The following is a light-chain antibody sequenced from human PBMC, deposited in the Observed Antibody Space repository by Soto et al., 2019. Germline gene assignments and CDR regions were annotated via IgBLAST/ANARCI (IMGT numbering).Light chain of an antibody. J-gene: IGKJ1*01. V-gene: IGKV1-5*01. CDR1: QSISGW. CDR3: QQYYSYPRT. CDR2: AAS. Sequence: DIQMTQSPSTLSASVGDRVTITCRASQSISGWLAWYQQKPGKIPNLLIYAASTLQSGVPSRFSGSGSGTDFTLTISCLQSEDFATYYCQQYYSYPRTFGQGTKVDIK.